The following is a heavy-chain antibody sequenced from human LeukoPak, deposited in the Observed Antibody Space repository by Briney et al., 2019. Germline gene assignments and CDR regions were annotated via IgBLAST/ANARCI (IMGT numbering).Heavy chain of an antibody. J-gene: IGHJ4*02. CDR3: ARGSGIAVAGTLDY. V-gene: IGHV4-34*01. CDR2: INHSGST. Sequence: SETLSLTCAVYGGSFSGYYWSWIRQPPGKGLEWIGEINHSGSTNYNPSLKSRVTISVDTSKNQFSLKLSSVTAADTAVYYCARGSGIAVAGTLDYWGQGTLVTVS. CDR1: GGSFSGYY. D-gene: IGHD6-19*01.